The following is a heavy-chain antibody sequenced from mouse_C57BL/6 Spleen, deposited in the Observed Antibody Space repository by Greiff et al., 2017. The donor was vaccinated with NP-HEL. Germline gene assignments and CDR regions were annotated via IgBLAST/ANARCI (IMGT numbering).Heavy chain of an antibody. CDR2: IDPENGDT. J-gene: IGHJ2*01. CDR1: GFNIKDDY. V-gene: IGHV14-4*01. Sequence: VQLQQSGAELVRPGASVKLSCTASGFNIKDDYMHWVKQRPEQGLEWIGWIDPENGDTEYASKFQGKATITADTSSNTAYLQLSSLTSEDTAVYYCTTGGVAKGDYFDYWGQGTTLTVSS. CDR3: TTGGVAKGDYFDY. D-gene: IGHD1-1*01.